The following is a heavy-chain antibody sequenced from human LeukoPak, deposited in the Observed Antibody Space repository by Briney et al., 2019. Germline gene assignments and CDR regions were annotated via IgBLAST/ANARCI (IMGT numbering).Heavy chain of an antibody. Sequence: PGGSLRLSCAASGFTFSNYWMHWVRQAPGKGPVWVSRVNSDGSSTIYADSVKGRFTISRDNSKNTLYLQMNSLKTDDTAVYYCANYGDYQYFDYWGQGTPVTVSS. CDR2: VNSDGSST. CDR3: ANYGDYQYFDY. D-gene: IGHD4-17*01. CDR1: GFTFSNYW. V-gene: IGHV3-74*01. J-gene: IGHJ4*02.